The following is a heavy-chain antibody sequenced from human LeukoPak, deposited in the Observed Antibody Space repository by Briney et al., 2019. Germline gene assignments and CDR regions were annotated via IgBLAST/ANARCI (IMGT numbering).Heavy chain of an antibody. V-gene: IGHV3-11*04. Sequence: GGSLRLSCAASGFTFSDYYMTWIRQAPGKGLEWVAYISNTIGTIYYADSVKGRFTISRDNSNNTVYLQMNNLRPEDTAVFYCARGQGYESYYYMDVWGKGTTVSVSS. J-gene: IGHJ6*03. D-gene: IGHD2-2*01. CDR1: GFTFSDYY. CDR2: ISNTIGTI. CDR3: ARGQGYESYYYMDV.